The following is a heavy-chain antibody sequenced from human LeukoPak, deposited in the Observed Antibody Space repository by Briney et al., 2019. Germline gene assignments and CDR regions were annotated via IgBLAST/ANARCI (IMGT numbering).Heavy chain of an antibody. J-gene: IGHJ3*02. CDR1: GGSFSGYY. CDR2: INHSGST. V-gene: IGHV4-34*01. Sequence: SSETLSLTCAVYGGSFSGYYWSWIRQPPGKGLEWIGEINHSGSTNYNPSLKSRVTISVDTSKNQFSLKLSSVTAADTAVYYCARSYYDILTGNHAFDIWGQGTMVTVSS. D-gene: IGHD3-9*01. CDR3: ARSYYDILTGNHAFDI.